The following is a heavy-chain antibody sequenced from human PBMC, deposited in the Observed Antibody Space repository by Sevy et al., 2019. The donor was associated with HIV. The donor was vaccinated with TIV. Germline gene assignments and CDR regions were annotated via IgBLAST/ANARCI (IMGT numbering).Heavy chain of an antibody. CDR3: ARDGSRNWFDP. CDR1: GGSFGSYS. V-gene: IGHV1-69*13. D-gene: IGHD2-2*03. J-gene: IGHJ5*02. Sequence: ASVKVSCKASGGSFGSYSISWVRQAPGQGLEWMGGIIPIFDTENYAQTFQGRVTVTADESTSTAYMELSSLRSEDTAVYYCARDGSRNWFDPWGQGTLVTVSS. CDR2: IIPIFDTE.